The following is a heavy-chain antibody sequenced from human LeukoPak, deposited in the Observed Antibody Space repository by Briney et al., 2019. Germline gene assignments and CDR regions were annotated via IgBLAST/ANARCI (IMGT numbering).Heavy chain of an antibody. J-gene: IGHJ6*03. Sequence: GGSLRLSCAASGFTFSSYAMSWVRQAPGKGLEWVAVISYDGSNKYYADSVKGRFTISRDNSKNTLYLQMNSLRAEDTAVYYCARDRVRGSAGNYYYMDVWGKGTTVTVSS. CDR1: GFTFSSYA. CDR3: ARDRVRGSAGNYYYMDV. CDR2: ISYDGSNK. D-gene: IGHD1-26*01. V-gene: IGHV3-30*04.